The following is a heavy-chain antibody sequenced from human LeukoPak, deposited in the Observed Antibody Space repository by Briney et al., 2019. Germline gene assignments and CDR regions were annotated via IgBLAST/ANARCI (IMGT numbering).Heavy chain of an antibody. Sequence: ASVKVSCKASGGTFSSYAISWVRQAPGQGLEWMGGIIPTFGTANCAQKFQGRVTITADESTSTAYMELSSLRSEDTAVYYCARGFTVTLRYCFDYWGQGTLVTVSS. V-gene: IGHV1-69*13. J-gene: IGHJ4*02. CDR3: ARGFTVTLRYCFDY. CDR2: IIPTFGTA. CDR1: GGTFSSYA. D-gene: IGHD4-11*01.